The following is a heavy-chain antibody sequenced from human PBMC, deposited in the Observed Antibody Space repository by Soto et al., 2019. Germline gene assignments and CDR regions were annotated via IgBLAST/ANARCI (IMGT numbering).Heavy chain of an antibody. V-gene: IGHV1-18*01. CDR1: DRCFTGYG. J-gene: IGHJ6*02. CDR2: ISPDNGNT. D-gene: IGHD3-3*01. Sequence: ASVKVSCKASDRCFTGYGVNWVRQAPGQGLEWMGWISPDNGNTNYAQKFQGRVTMATDTSTSTVYMHLRSLRSEDTDVYYCARGKRELSRCSDYYYTMDVWGRGTTVTVSS. CDR3: ARGKRELSRCSDYYYTMDV.